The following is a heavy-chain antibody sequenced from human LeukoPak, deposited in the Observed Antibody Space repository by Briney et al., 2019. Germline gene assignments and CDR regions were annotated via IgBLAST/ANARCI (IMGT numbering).Heavy chain of an antibody. CDR3: ATVSIVVVPAAMGAGGYYYYYYYMDV. CDR2: IKSKTDGGTT. D-gene: IGHD2-2*01. Sequence: GGSLRLSCRASGFTFSNYAMSWVRQAPGKGLEWVGRIKSKTDGGTTDYAAPVKGRFTISRDDSKNTLYLQMNSLKTEDTVVYYCATVSIVVVPAAMGAGGYYYYYYYMDVWGKGTTVTVSS. J-gene: IGHJ6*03. CDR1: GFTFSNYA. V-gene: IGHV3-15*01.